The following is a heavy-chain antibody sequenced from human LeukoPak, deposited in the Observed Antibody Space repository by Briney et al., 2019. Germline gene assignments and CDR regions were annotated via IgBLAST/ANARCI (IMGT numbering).Heavy chain of an antibody. CDR2: IYNSANT. V-gene: IGHV4-39*01. Sequence: SETLSLTCTVSGDSISSSSYCWDWIRQPPGKGLEWIGNIYNSANTHYTPSLKTRITMSVDTSKNQFSLNLNSVTAADTGIYYCARHSRSAYTGYENAFDIWGQGTMVTVSS. CDR3: ARHSRSAYTGYENAFDI. D-gene: IGHD5-12*01. J-gene: IGHJ3*02. CDR1: GDSISSSSYC.